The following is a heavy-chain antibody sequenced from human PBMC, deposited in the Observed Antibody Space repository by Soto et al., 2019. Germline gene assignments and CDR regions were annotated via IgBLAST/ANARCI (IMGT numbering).Heavy chain of an antibody. J-gene: IGHJ4*02. V-gene: IGHV3-30*18. D-gene: IGHD2-21*01. CDR2: ISYDGSNK. Sequence: GGSLRLSCAASGFTFSSYGMHWVRQAPGKGLEWVAVISYDGSNKYYADSVKGRFTISRDNSKNTLYLQMNSLRAEDTAVYYCAKDDHISRYYFDYWGQGTLVTASS. CDR1: GFTFSSYG. CDR3: AKDDHISRYYFDY.